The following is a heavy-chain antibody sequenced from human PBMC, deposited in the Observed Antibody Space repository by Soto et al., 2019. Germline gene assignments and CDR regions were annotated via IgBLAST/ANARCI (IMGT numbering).Heavy chain of an antibody. J-gene: IGHJ4*02. Sequence: QVHLQQSGPGLVKPSQTLSLTCAISGDSVSSNTAAWNWIRSSPSRGLEWLGRTYYRSNWRHDYAVSVKSRITVNPDTSKNHFSLQLNSVTPDDTAVYYCARGVAGSAFDLWGQGTLVTVSS. V-gene: IGHV6-1*01. CDR3: ARGVAGSAFDL. CDR1: GDSVSSNTAA. D-gene: IGHD6-19*01. CDR2: TYYRSNWRH.